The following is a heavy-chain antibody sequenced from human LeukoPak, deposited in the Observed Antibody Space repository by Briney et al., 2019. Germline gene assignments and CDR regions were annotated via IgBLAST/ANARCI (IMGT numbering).Heavy chain of an antibody. J-gene: IGHJ4*02. D-gene: IGHD3-10*01. CDR1: GGSISRSCYY. CDR2: IYYSGST. CDR3: ARLYSGTRPPDY. Sequence: SETLTLTCTVSGGSISRSCYYWGWIRPPTGTELVWIGSIYYSGSTYYNPSLKSRVTISVDTSKNQFSLKLSSVTAADTAVYYCARLYSGTRPPDYWGQGTLVTVSS. V-gene: IGHV4-39*01.